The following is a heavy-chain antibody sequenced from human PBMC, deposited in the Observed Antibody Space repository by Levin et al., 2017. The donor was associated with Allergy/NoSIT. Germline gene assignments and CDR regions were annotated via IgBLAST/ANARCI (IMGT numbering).Heavy chain of an antibody. CDR1: GFTFSSYG. CDR2: IWYDGSNK. CDR3: ARGDRGYFDY. Sequence: GESLKISCAASGFTFSSYGMHWVRQAPGKGLEWVAVIWYDGSNKYYADSVKGRFTISRDNSKNTLYLQMNSLRAEDTAVYYCARGDRGYFDYWGQGTLVTVSS. V-gene: IGHV3-33*01. J-gene: IGHJ4*02.